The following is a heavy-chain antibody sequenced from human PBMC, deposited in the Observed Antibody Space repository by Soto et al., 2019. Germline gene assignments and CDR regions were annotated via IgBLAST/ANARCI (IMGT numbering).Heavy chain of an antibody. V-gene: IGHV3-74*01. CDR2: INSDGSST. CDR1: GFTFSSYW. CDR3: AKAASMDV. Sequence: GGSLRLSCAASGFTFSSYWMHWVRQAPGKGLAWVSRINSDGSSTSYADSVKGRFTISRDNSKNTLYLQMNSLRAEDTAVYYCAKAASMDVWGKGTTVTVSS. J-gene: IGHJ6*03.